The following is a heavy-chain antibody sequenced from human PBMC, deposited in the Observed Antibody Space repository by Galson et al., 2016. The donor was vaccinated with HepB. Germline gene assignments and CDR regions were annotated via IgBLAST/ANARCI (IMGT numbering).Heavy chain of an antibody. CDR1: GGSISSGGYY. CDR3: TSELVRGVISF. V-gene: IGHV4-31*03. Sequence: TLSLTCSVSGGSISSGGYYWSWIRQHPGKGLEWIGYIFYSGSSYYNPSLKSRVTISVDTSKNQFSLKLSSVTAADTAVYHCTSELVRGVISFWGQGFLVSVSS. J-gene: IGHJ4*02. CDR2: IFYSGSS. D-gene: IGHD3-10*01.